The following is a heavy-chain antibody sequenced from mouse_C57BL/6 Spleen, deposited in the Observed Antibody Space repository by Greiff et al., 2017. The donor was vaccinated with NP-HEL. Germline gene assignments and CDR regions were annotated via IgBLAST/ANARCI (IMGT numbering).Heavy chain of an antibody. CDR1: GYTFTSYG. J-gene: IGHJ2*01. CDR2: IYPRSGNT. Sequence: QVQLKQSGAELARPGASVKLSCKASGYTFTSYGISWVKQRTGQGLEWIGEIYPRSGNTYYNEKFKGKATLTADKSSSTAYMELRSLTSEDSAVYFCARPLYDYDAWAFDYWGQGTTLTVSS. CDR3: ARPLYDYDAWAFDY. V-gene: IGHV1-81*01. D-gene: IGHD2-4*01.